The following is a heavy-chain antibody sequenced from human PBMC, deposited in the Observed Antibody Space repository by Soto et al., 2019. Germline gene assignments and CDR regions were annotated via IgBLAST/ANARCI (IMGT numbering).Heavy chain of an antibody. J-gene: IGHJ6*02. CDR1: GYSFHQYW. D-gene: IGHD1-26*01. CDR2: IYPGDSDT. CDR3: APHSGSFYYGMDV. Sequence: GESLKISCKASGYSFHQYWIGWVRQMPGKGLEWMGIIYPGDSDTRYSPSFQGQVTISVDKSISTAYLQWSSLQASDTAMYYCAPHSGSFYYGMDVWGQGTTVTVSS. V-gene: IGHV5-51*01.